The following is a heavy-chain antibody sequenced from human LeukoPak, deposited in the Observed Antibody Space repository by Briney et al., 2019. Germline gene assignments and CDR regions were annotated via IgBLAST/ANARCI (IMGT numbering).Heavy chain of an antibody. D-gene: IGHD3-9*01. CDR3: VKDMGFDLLKDAFHI. V-gene: IGHV3-9*01. Sequence: SGGSLRLSCVGSGFNLEAFAMHWVRQVPGKGLEWVSSISWDSGSQAYTDSVKGRFTISRDNDKNSLYLQMDSLRPEDTAFYYCVKDMGFDLLKDAFHIWGQGTLVTVSS. CDR2: ISWDSGSQ. CDR1: GFNLEAFA. J-gene: IGHJ3*02.